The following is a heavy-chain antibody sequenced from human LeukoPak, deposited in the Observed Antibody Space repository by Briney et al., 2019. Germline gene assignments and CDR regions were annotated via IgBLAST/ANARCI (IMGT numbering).Heavy chain of an antibody. CDR2: ISAYNDNA. CDR1: GYTFNRYG. D-gene: IGHD3-22*01. CDR3: ARISFDSNGYDFQY. V-gene: IGHV1-18*04. Sequence: ASVKVSCKASGYTFNRYGITWVRQAPGQGLEWVGWISAYNDNAKYSEKLQGRVTMATETSTNTAYMELRSLRSDDTDIYYCARISFDSNGYDFQYWGQGTLVTVSP. J-gene: IGHJ4*02.